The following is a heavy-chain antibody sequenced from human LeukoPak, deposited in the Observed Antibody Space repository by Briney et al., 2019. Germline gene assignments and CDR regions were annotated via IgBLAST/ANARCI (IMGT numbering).Heavy chain of an antibody. CDR1: GYSISSGYY. CDR3: ARSRGRAFDI. Sequence: PSETLSLTCTVSGYSISSGYYWGWIRQPPGKGLEWIGSIYHSGSTYYNPSLKNRVTISVDTSENQFSLKLSSVTAADTAVYYCARSRGRAFDIWGQGTMVTVSS. J-gene: IGHJ3*02. V-gene: IGHV4-38-2*02. CDR2: IYHSGST.